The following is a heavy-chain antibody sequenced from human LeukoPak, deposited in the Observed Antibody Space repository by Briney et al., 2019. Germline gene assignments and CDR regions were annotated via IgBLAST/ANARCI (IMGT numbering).Heavy chain of an antibody. J-gene: IGHJ4*02. CDR3: GSPSYYYDGSGYFFDY. Sequence: QTGGSLRLSCAASGFTFRSYAMHWVRQAPGKGLEWVAVISYDGSNKYYADSVKGRFTISRDNSKNTLYLQMNSLRAEDTAVYYCGSPSYYYDGSGYFFDYWGQGTLVTVSS. V-gene: IGHV3-30-3*02. D-gene: IGHD3-22*01. CDR2: ISYDGSNK. CDR1: GFTFRSYA.